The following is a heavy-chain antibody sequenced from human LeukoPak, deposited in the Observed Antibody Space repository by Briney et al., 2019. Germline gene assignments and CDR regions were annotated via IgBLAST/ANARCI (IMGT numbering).Heavy chain of an antibody. J-gene: IGHJ4*02. Sequence: GGSLRLSCAASGFTLSSYVMSWVRQAPGKGLEWVSSISASGGGTYYADSVKGRFTISRDTSKNTLYLQMNSLRAEDTAVYYCAPLAATTDYWGQGTLVTVSS. V-gene: IGHV3-23*01. D-gene: IGHD5-12*01. CDR2: ISASGGGT. CDR1: GFTLSSYV. CDR3: APLAATTDY.